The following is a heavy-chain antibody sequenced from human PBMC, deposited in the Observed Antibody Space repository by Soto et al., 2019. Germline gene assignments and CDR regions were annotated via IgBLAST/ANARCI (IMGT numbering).Heavy chain of an antibody. Sequence: SDTLSLTCTVSGDSISTYDWTWIRQPPGKGLEYIGYIYYSGRTYYNPSLKSRVTISVDTSKNQFSLKLSSVTAADTAVYYCARGHLGITTTGTWYDFDYWGQGTLVTVSS. V-gene: IGHV4-59*07. CDR2: IYYSGRT. D-gene: IGHD2-15*01. CDR1: GDSISTYD. J-gene: IGHJ4*02. CDR3: ARGHLGITTTGTWYDFDY.